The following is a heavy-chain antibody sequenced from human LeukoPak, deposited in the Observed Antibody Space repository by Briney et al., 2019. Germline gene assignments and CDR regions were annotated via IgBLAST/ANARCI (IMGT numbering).Heavy chain of an antibody. V-gene: IGHV3-23*01. CDR2: ISTGGGST. Sequence: PGGSLRLSCAASGFSFTSYAMSWVRQAPGKGLEWVSAISTGGGSTYYADSVKGRFTISRDNSKNTLSLQLNSLRAEDTAVYYCASARVMTPFFDYWGQGTLVTVSS. D-gene: IGHD2-21*01. J-gene: IGHJ4*02. CDR1: GFSFTSYA. CDR3: ASARVMTPFFDY.